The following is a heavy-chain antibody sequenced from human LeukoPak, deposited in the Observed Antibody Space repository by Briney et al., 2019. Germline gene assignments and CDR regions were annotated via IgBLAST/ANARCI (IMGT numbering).Heavy chain of an antibody. CDR3: ASGSMIVVWYLQH. Sequence: PGGSLRLSCAASGFTFDDYAMHWVRQAPGKGLEWVSLISWDGGSTYYADSVKGRFTISRDNAKNSLYLQMNSLRAEDTAVYYCASGSMIVVWYLQHWGQGTLVTVSS. CDR1: GFTFDDYA. J-gene: IGHJ1*01. CDR2: ISWDGGST. V-gene: IGHV3-43D*03. D-gene: IGHD3-22*01.